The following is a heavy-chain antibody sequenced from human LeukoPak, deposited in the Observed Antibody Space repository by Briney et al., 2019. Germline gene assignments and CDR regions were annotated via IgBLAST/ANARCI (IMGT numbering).Heavy chain of an antibody. CDR1: GFTFSDYE. Sequence: TGGSLRLSCAASGFTFSDYEMNWVRQAPGKGLEWLSYISSRGVTIYYADSVKGRFTISRDNAKNSLFLQMNSLRAEDTAVYYCARDGWLNSGNYIYGMDVWGQGTTVTVSS. J-gene: IGHJ6*02. CDR2: ISSRGVTI. V-gene: IGHV3-48*03. D-gene: IGHD1-26*01. CDR3: ARDGWLNSGNYIYGMDV.